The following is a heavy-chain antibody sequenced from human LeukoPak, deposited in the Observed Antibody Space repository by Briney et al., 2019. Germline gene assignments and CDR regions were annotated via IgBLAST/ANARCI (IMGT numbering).Heavy chain of an antibody. CDR1: GGSISSGGYY. CDR2: IYTSGST. D-gene: IGHD3-3*01. Sequence: PSQTLSLTCTVSGGSISSGGYYWSWIRQPAGKGLEWIGRIYTSGSTNYNPSLKSRVTMSVDTSKNQFSLKLSSVTAADTAVYYCARAGDFWSGYLIDYWGQGTLVTVSS. V-gene: IGHV4-61*02. CDR3: ARAGDFWSGYLIDY. J-gene: IGHJ4*02.